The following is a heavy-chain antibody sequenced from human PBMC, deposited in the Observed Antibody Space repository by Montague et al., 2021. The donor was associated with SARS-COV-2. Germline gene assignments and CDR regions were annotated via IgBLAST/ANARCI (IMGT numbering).Heavy chain of an antibody. Sequence: RSLSCSASGFTFSNIWMSWVRQAPGKGLEWVANIKPDESEKNYVDSVKGRFSISRDNAKNSLYLQMDNLRAEDTAIYYCAKNGGAHGLDVWGQGTSVSVSS. CDR2: IKPDESEK. CDR1: GFTFSNIW. D-gene: IGHD4-23*01. CDR3: AKNGGAHGLDV. V-gene: IGHV3-7*01. J-gene: IGHJ6*02.